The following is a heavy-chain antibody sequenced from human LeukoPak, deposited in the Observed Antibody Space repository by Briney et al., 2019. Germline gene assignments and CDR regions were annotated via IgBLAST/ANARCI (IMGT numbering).Heavy chain of an antibody. V-gene: IGHV1-69*05. D-gene: IGHD4-23*01. J-gene: IGHJ3*02. CDR2: IIPIFGTA. Sequence: SVKVSCKASGGTFSSYAISWVRQAPGQGLEWMGRIIPIFGTANYAQKFQGRVTITTDESTSTAYMELSSLRSEDTAVYYCAIIDYGGNSAFDIWGQGPMVTVSS. CDR1: GGTFSSYA. CDR3: AIIDYGGNSAFDI.